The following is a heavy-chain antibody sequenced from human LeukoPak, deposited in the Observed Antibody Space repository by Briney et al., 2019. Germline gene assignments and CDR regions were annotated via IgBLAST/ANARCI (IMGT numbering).Heavy chain of an antibody. J-gene: IGHJ5*02. Sequence: ASVKVSCKASGYTLTSYGISWVRQAPGQGLEWMGWISAYNGNTNYAQKLRGRVTMTTDTSTCTAYMELRSLRSDDTAVYYCARDLRDGYNSWGETWGQGTLVTVSS. CDR2: ISAYNGNT. CDR3: ARDLRDGYNSWGET. CDR1: GYTLTSYG. D-gene: IGHD5-24*01. V-gene: IGHV1-18*01.